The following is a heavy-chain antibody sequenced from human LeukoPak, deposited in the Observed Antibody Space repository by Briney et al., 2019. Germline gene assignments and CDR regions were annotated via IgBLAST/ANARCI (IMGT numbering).Heavy chain of an antibody. V-gene: IGHV4-34*01. CDR1: GGSFSGYY. CDR2: INHSGST. CDR3: ARVSGYSSGWSRSGWLRYFDY. D-gene: IGHD6-19*01. Sequence: SETLSLTCAVYGGSFSGYYWSWIRQPPGKGLEWIGEINHSGSTNYNPSLKSRVTISVDTSKNQFSLKLSSVTAADTAVHYCARVSGYSSGWSRSGWLRYFDYWGQGTLVTVSS. J-gene: IGHJ4*02.